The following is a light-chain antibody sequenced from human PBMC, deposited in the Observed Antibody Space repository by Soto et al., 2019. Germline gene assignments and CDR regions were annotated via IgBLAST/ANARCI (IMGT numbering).Light chain of an antibody. V-gene: IGLV2-8*01. CDR2: GVT. CDR3: TSYGGRDNLI. CDR1: GSDIGAYNF. Sequence: QSALAQPPSASGSPGQSVTISCTGSGSDIGAYNFVSWYQQHPGKAPKLMIFGVTERPSGVPDRFSGSKSGNTASLTVSGLQADDEADYYCTSYGGRDNLIFGGGTKLTVL. J-gene: IGLJ2*01.